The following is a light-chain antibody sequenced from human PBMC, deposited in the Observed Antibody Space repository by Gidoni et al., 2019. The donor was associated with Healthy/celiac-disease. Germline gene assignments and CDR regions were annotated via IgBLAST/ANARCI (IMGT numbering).Light chain of an antibody. CDR2: GAS. CDR1: QSVSSSY. J-gene: IGKJ1*01. V-gene: IGKV3-20*01. Sequence: EIVLTQSPGTLSLSPGERATLSGRASQSVSSSYLAWYQPKPGQAPRLLIYGASSRATGIPDRFSGSGSGTDFTLTISRLEPEDFAVYYCQQYGSSPRTFGQGTKVEIK. CDR3: QQYGSSPRT.